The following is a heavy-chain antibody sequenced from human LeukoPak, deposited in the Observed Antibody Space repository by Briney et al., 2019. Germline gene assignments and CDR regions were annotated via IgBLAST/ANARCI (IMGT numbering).Heavy chain of an antibody. J-gene: IGHJ2*01. CDR3: ARGGGSDWYFDL. D-gene: IGHD3-16*01. CDR2: IYTSGST. V-gene: IGHV4-61*02. CDR1: GGSISSGSYY. Sequence: QPSETLSLTCTVSGGSISSGSYYWSWIRQPARKGLEWIGRIYTSGSTNYNPSLKSRVTISVDTSKNQFSLKLSSVTAADTAVYYCARGGGSDWYFDLWGRGTLVTVSS.